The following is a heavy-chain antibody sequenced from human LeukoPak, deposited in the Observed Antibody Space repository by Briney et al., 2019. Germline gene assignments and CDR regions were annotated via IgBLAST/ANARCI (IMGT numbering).Heavy chain of an antibody. V-gene: IGHV3-13*01. CDR2: IGTAGDT. J-gene: IGHJ4*02. D-gene: IGHD6-19*01. Sequence: GGSLRLSCAASGFTFSSYDMHWVRQATGKGLEWVSAIGTAGDTYYPGSVKGRFTISRENAKNSLYLQMNSLRAGDTAVYYCARAVAGFWDFDYWGQGTLATVSS. CDR1: GFTFSSYD. CDR3: ARAVAGFWDFDY.